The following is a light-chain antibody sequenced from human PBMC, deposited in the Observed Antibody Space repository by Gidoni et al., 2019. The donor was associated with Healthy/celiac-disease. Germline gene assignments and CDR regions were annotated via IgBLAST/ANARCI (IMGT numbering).Light chain of an antibody. CDR1: QSVSSY. CDR2: DAS. V-gene: IGKV3-11*01. CDR3: QQRSNWAQGT. Sequence: EIVLTQSPATLSLSPGERATLSCRASQSVSSYLAWYQQKPGQAPRLLIYDASNRATGIPARFSGSGSGTDFTLTISSLEPEDFAVYYCQQRSNWAQGTFGQXTKVEIK. J-gene: IGKJ1*01.